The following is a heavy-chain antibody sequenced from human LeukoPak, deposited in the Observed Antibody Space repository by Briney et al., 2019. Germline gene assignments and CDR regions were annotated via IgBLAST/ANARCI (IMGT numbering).Heavy chain of an antibody. CDR3: ARDRYYYDSSGSIADV. CDR2: IYTSGST. J-gene: IGHJ6*04. V-gene: IGHV4-4*07. D-gene: IGHD3-22*01. CDR1: GGSIGSYY. Sequence: SETLSLTCTVSGGSIGSYYWSWIRQPAGKGLEWIGRIYTSGSTNYNPSLKSRVTMSVDTSKNQFSLKLSSVTAADTAVYYCARDRYYYDSSGSIADVWGKGTTVTISS.